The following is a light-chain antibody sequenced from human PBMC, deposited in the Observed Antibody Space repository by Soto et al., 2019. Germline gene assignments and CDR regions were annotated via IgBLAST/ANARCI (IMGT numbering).Light chain of an antibody. Sequence: EIVLTQSPGTVSLSPWEIATLSFMASQSVSSSYLAWYQQKPGQAPRLLIYGASSRATGIPDRFSGSGSGTDFTLTISRLEPEDFAVYYCQQYGSSSWTFGQGTKVDIK. V-gene: IGKV3-20*01. J-gene: IGKJ1*01. CDR3: QQYGSSSWT. CDR1: QSVSSSY. CDR2: GAS.